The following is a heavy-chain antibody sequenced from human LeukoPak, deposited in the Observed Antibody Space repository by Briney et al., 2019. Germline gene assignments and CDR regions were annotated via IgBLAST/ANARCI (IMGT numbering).Heavy chain of an antibody. CDR1: GGSVSSSTYY. J-gene: IGHJ6*03. V-gene: IGHV4-39*07. CDR2: IYYSGTT. D-gene: IGHD3-22*01. CDR3: ARRGGYPRLYYYYYMDV. Sequence: SETLSLTCTVSGGSVSSSTYYWGWIRQPPGKGLEWIGSIYYSGTTYYNLSLKSRVAMSVDMSKNQFSLKLSSVTAADTAVYYCARRGGYPRLYYYYYMDVWGKGTTVTVSS.